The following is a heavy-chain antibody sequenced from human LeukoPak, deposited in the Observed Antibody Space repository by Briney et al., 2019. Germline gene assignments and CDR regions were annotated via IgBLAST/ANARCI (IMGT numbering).Heavy chain of an antibody. CDR3: ARERLLWFGEPDSPYFDY. Sequence: SQTLSLTCTVSGGSISSGDYYWSWIRQPPGKGLEWIVSIYYSGSTYYNPSLKSRVTISVDTSKNQFSLKLSSVTAADTAVYYCARERLLWFGEPDSPYFDYWGQGTLVTVSS. CDR2: IYYSGST. J-gene: IGHJ4*02. D-gene: IGHD3-10*01. CDR1: GGSISSGDYY. V-gene: IGHV4-39*07.